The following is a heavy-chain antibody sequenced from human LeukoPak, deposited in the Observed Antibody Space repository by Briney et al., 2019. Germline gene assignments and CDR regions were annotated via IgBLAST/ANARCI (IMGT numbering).Heavy chain of an antibody. Sequence: SETLSLTCTVSGGSISSGGYYWSWIRQHPGKGLEWIGYIYYSGSTYYNPSLKSRVTISVDTSKNQFSLKLSSVTAADTAAYYCARITIGYCSGGSCHTIDYWGQGTLVTVSS. CDR2: IYYSGST. CDR3: ARITIGYCSGGSCHTIDY. CDR1: GGSISSGGYY. D-gene: IGHD2-15*01. V-gene: IGHV4-31*03. J-gene: IGHJ4*02.